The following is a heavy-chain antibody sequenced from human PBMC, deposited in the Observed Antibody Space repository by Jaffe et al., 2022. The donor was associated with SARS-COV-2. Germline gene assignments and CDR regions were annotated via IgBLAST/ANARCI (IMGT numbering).Heavy chain of an antibody. CDR3: ARGSRGSSGRFDY. V-gene: IGHV4-34*01. J-gene: IGHJ4*02. CDR2: INHSGST. CDR1: GGSFSGYY. Sequence: QVQLQQWGAGLLKPSETLSLTCAVYGGSFSGYYWSWIRQPPGKGLEWIGEINHSGSTNYNPSLKSRVTISVDTSKNQFSLKLSSVTAADTAVYYCARGSRGSSGRFDYWGQGTLVTVSS. D-gene: IGHD1-26*01.